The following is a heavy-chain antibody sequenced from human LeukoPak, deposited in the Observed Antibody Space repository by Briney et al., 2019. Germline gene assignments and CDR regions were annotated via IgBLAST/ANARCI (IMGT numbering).Heavy chain of an antibody. Sequence: SETLSLTCTVSGGSISSGGYYWSWIRQHPGKGLEWIGYIYYSGSTYYNPSLKSRVTISVDTSKNQFSLKLSSVTAADMAVYYCARRHYDSSGRSDAFDVWGQGTMVTVSS. CDR1: GGSISSGGYY. D-gene: IGHD3-22*01. CDR3: ARRHYDSSGRSDAFDV. CDR2: IYYSGST. V-gene: IGHV4-31*03. J-gene: IGHJ3*01.